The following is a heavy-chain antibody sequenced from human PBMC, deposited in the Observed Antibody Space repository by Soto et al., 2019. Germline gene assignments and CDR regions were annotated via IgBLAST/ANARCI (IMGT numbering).Heavy chain of an antibody. CDR1: GGSFSAYY. CDR2: INRSGST. D-gene: IGHD5-18*01. J-gene: IGHJ4*02. Sequence: SETLSLTCAVYGGSFSAYYWTWVRQPPGKGLEWIGEINRSGSTNCNPSLKSRVTISVDTSKNQFFLKLSSVTAADTAVYYCARASNKHGRSYGPDYWGQGTLVTVPQ. V-gene: IGHV4-34*01. CDR3: ARASNKHGRSYGPDY.